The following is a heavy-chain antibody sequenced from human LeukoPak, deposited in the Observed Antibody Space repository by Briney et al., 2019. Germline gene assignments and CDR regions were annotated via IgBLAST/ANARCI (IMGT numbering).Heavy chain of an antibody. V-gene: IGHV4-39*07. CDR1: GGSISSSSYY. CDR3: ARGHRIQDYVWGSYRYTPGFDY. CDR2: INHSGST. Sequence: PSETLSLTCTVSGGSISSSSYYWSWIRQPPGKGLEWIGEINHSGSTNYNPSLKSRVTISVDTSKNQFSLKLSSVTAADTAVYYCARGHRIQDYVWGSYRYTPGFDYWGQGTLVTVSS. J-gene: IGHJ4*02. D-gene: IGHD3-16*02.